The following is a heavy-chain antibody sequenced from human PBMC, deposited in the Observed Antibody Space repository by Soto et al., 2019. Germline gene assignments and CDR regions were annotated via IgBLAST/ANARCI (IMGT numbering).Heavy chain of an antibody. CDR3: ARDSHYYDSSGYFDY. CDR2: IYYSGST. J-gene: IGHJ4*02. Sequence: PSETLSLTCTVSGGSISSGDYYWSWIRQPPGKGLEWIGYIYYSGSTYYNPSLKSRVTISVDTSKNQFSLKLSSVTAADSAVYYCARDSHYYDSSGYFDYWGQGTLVTVSS. CDR1: GGSISSGDYY. V-gene: IGHV4-30-4*01. D-gene: IGHD3-22*01.